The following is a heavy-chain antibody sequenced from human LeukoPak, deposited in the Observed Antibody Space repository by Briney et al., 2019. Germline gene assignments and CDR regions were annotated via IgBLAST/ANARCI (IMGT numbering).Heavy chain of an antibody. J-gene: IGHJ3*01. CDR3: ARGRYYDSLTGSERGAFDV. Sequence: PSETLSLTCTVSGGSVSGGNTYWSWIRQPPGEGLEWIGYTYYTGSTSYNPSLKSRVSISVDTSNNQFSLKLKSVTAADAALYFCARGRYYDSLTGSERGAFDVWGQGTMVTVSS. CDR1: GGSVSGGNTY. V-gene: IGHV4-61*01. CDR2: TYYTGST. D-gene: IGHD3-9*01.